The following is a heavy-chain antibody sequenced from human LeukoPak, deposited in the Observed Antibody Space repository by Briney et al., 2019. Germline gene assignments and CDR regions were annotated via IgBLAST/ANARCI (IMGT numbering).Heavy chain of an antibody. Sequence: GASVEVSCKASGYTFTDYYIHRVRQAPGQELEWMGRISPNNGGTNYAEKFQGRVTMTSDTSISTAYMELSRLTSDDTAVFYCARGAGLFTMLRGVINWGQGTLVTVSS. J-gene: IGHJ4*02. CDR1: GYTFTDYY. CDR2: ISPNNGGT. V-gene: IGHV1-2*06. D-gene: IGHD3-10*01. CDR3: ARGAGLFTMLRGVIN.